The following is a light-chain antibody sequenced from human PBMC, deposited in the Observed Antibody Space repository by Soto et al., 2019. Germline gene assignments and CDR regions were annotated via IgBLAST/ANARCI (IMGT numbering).Light chain of an antibody. CDR3: QLYGISPH. CDR1: QTVTSSF. Sequence: EIVLTQSPVTLSLSPGERATLSCRASQTVTSSFLAWYQRKPGQAPRLLIYGASDRATGIPDRFSGSGSGTDFTLTINRLEPEDFAVYYCQLYGISPHFGQGTRLEIK. J-gene: IGKJ5*01. CDR2: GAS. V-gene: IGKV3-20*01.